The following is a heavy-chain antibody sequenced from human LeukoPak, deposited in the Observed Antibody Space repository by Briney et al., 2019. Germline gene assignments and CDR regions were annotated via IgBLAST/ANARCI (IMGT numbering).Heavy chain of an antibody. J-gene: IGHJ4*02. CDR2: INPNSGGT. CDR1: GYTFTGYY. CDR3: ARVVSGSYYRGYFDY. D-gene: IGHD1-26*01. Sequence: ASVKVSCKASGYTFTGYYMHWVRQAPGQGLEWMGWINPNSGGTNCAQKFQGRVTMTRDTSISTAYMELSRLRSDDTAVYYCARVVSGSYYRGYFDYWGQGTLVTVSS. V-gene: IGHV1-2*02.